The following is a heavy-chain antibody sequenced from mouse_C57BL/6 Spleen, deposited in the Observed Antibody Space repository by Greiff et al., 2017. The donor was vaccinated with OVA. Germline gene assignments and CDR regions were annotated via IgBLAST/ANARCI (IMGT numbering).Heavy chain of an antibody. V-gene: IGHV2-6-1*01. Sequence: QVQLKESGPGLVAPSQSLSITCTVSGFSLTSYGVHWVRQPPGKGLEWLVVIWSDGSTTYNSALKSRLSISKDNSKSQVFLKMNSLQTDDTAMYYCARQGPDYSPDWYFDVWGTGTTVTVSS. D-gene: IGHD1-1*01. CDR3: ARQGPDYSPDWYFDV. CDR2: IWSDGST. CDR1: GFSLTSYG. J-gene: IGHJ1*03.